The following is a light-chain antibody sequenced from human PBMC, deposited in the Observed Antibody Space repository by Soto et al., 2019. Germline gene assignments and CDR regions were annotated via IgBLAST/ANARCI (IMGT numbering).Light chain of an antibody. CDR3: RSYVGNNIFYV. CDR2: EVS. Sequence: QSALTQPPSASGSPGQSVTISCTGSSSDVDDYKYVSWYQQHPGKTPKLLIYEVSKRPSGVPDRFSGSKSGNTASLTVSGLQAEDEADYCCRSYVGNNIFYVFGTGTKLTVL. CDR1: SSDVDDYKY. J-gene: IGLJ1*01. V-gene: IGLV2-8*01.